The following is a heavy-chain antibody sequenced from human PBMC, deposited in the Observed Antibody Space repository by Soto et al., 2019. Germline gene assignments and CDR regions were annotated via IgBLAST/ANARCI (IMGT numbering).Heavy chain of an antibody. CDR2: INPDSGGS. CDR1: GYTFTDYY. Sequence: ASVKVSCKASGYTFTDYYMHWVRQAPGTQLEWMGCINPDSGGSNYVQKFQGGVTMTRDTSISTAYMELSRLRSDDKAVYYCARGKGRGYSYGYMGWFDPWGQGTLVTVSS. D-gene: IGHD5-18*01. V-gene: IGHV1-2*02. CDR3: ARGKGRGYSYGYMGWFDP. J-gene: IGHJ5*02.